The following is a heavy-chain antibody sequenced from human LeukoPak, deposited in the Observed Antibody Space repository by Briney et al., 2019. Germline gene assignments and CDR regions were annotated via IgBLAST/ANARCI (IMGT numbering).Heavy chain of an antibody. V-gene: IGHV3-13*01. D-gene: IGHD1-7*01. Sequence: GGSLRLSCAASGFTFSRYDMHWVRQATGKGLEWVSAIGSAGDTYYPGYAMGRFIISRENAKNSSYLQMNSMRAGDTAVYFCARGKGGNWNYAIFNYWGQGTLVTVSS. J-gene: IGHJ4*02. CDR3: ARGKGGNWNYAIFNY. CDR2: IGSAGDT. CDR1: GFTFSRYD.